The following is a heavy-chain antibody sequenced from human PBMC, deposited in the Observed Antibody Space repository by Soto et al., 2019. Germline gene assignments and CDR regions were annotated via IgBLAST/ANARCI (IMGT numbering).Heavy chain of an antibody. D-gene: IGHD3-22*01. CDR1: GGTFSSDA. CDR3: ARDKSADSSGYYYFDY. V-gene: IGHV1-69*06. CDR2: IIPIFGTI. Sequence: RASVKVSCKPSGGTFSSDAITWVRQAPGQGLEWMGGIIPIFGTINYAQKFQGRVTITADKSTTTAYMELSSLRSEDTAIYYCARDKSADSSGYYYFDYWGQGTLVTVSS. J-gene: IGHJ4*02.